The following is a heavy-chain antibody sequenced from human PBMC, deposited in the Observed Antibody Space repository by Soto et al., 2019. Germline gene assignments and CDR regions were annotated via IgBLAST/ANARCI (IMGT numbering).Heavy chain of an antibody. J-gene: IGHJ1*01. V-gene: IGHV3-23*01. CDR1: GFTFSTYA. Sequence: EVQLLESGGGLVQPGGSLRLSCAASGFTFSTYAMTWVRQAPGKGLEWVSAISGSGGTTYYADSVKGRFTISRDNSKNTLFLQMNSLRAEDTAVYYCAKDYKRVEYGDYYFQHWGQGTLVTVSS. CDR2: ISGSGGTT. D-gene: IGHD4-17*01. CDR3: AKDYKRVEYGDYYFQH.